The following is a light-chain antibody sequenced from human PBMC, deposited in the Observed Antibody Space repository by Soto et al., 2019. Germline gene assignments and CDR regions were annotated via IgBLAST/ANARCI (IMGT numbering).Light chain of an antibody. V-gene: IGKV1-6*01. J-gene: IGKJ3*01. CDR2: AAS. CDR3: VQDYDYPFT. Sequence: AIQVTQSPSSLSASVGDGVTITCRASQGIRNDLGWYQQKPGKAPKLLIYAASSLQSGVPSRFSGSGSGTDFTLTISVLQPEDFATYYCVQDYDYPFTFGPGTKVDVK. CDR1: QGIRND.